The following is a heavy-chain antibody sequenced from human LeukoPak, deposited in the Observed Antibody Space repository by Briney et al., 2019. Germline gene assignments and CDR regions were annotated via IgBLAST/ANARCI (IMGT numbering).Heavy chain of an antibody. J-gene: IGHJ6*03. CDR2: ISGTSDNT. V-gene: IGHV3-21*01. D-gene: IGHD2-15*01. Sequence: PGGSLRLSCAGSGFSFSSYGMHWVRQAPGKGLEWVSAISGTSDNTYYADSVRGRFTISRDNAKNSLSLQMNSLRAEDTGVYYCASQRVAGPHYMDVWGKGTTVTVSS. CDR3: ASQRVAGPHYMDV. CDR1: GFSFSSYG.